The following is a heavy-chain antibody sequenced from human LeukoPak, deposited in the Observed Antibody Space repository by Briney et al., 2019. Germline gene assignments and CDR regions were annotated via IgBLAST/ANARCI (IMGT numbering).Heavy chain of an antibody. D-gene: IGHD3-16*01. CDR3: ARLKLGAYFDL. CDR1: GGSTSSDY. Sequence: SQTLSLTCTVSGGSTSSDYWSWIRQSPGKGLEWVGYVYNSGDTGKNPSLKSRVTILLDTSKNQCSLKLTSVSAADTAVYYCARLKLGAYFDLWGRGTLVTVSS. V-gene: IGHV4-59*08. CDR2: VYNSGDT. J-gene: IGHJ2*01.